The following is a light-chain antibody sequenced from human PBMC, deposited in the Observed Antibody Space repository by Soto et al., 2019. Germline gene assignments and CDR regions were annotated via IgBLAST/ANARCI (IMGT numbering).Light chain of an antibody. CDR3: SSYTSSGTLV. Sequence: QSVLTQPASASGSPGQSITISCTGTSSDVGGYNYVSWYQQHPGKAPKLMIYEVNNRPSGFSDRFSGSKSGNTASLTISGLQAEDEADYYCSSYTSSGTLVFGTGTKVTVL. CDR2: EVN. CDR1: SSDVGGYNY. J-gene: IGLJ1*01. V-gene: IGLV2-14*01.